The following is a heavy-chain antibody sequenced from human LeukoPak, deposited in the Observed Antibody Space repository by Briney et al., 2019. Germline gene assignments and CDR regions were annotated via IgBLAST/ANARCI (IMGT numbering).Heavy chain of an antibody. V-gene: IGHV3-23*01. D-gene: IGHD1-26*01. Sequence: GGSERLSCAASGFTFSSYGMSWVRQAPGKGLEWVSGISGSGGRTDYADSVKGRFIISRDNAKNTLFLQMNSLRAEDTAVYYCAKGSREWELLVAFDIWGQGTMVTVSS. CDR2: ISGSGGRT. CDR1: GFTFSSYG. J-gene: IGHJ3*02. CDR3: AKGSREWELLVAFDI.